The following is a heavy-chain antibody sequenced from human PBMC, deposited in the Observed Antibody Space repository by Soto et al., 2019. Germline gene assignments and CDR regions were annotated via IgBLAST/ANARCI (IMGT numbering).Heavy chain of an antibody. V-gene: IGHV3-23*04. CDR1: GLPSSGFE. CDR2: IRESGGRT. J-gene: IGHJ4*02. D-gene: IGHD3-3*01. Sequence: EERLVESGGRFLQPGGSLRLSCVTSGLPSSGFEMNWVRQAPGKGLEWLSTIRESGGRTDYADSVKGRFTISRDNSKNTVYLQMSSLRAEDTAVYYCAKAGDDFWSGYLYYFDSWGQGTLVTVSS. CDR3: AKAGDDFWSGYLYYFDS.